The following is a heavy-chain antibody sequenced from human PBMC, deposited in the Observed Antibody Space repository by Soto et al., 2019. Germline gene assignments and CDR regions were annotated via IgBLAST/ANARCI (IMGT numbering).Heavy chain of an antibody. J-gene: IGHJ6*02. CDR1: GVTFSGSA. CDR2: IRSKANSYAT. CDR3: TSDSSSSGYYYYGMDV. V-gene: IGHV3-73*01. Sequence: PGGALRLSCSGSGVTFSGSAMHWVRQASGKGLEWVGRIRSKANSYATAYAASVKGRFTISRDDSKNTAYLQMNSLKTEDTAVYYCTSDSSSSGYYYYGMDVWGQGTTVTVSS. D-gene: IGHD6-6*01.